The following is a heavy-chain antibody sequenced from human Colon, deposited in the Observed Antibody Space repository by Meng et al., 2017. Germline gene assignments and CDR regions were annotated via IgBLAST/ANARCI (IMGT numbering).Heavy chain of an antibody. J-gene: IGHJ4*02. CDR1: GGTITTHSY. D-gene: IGHD4-23*01. V-gene: IGHV4-4*02. Sequence: VHLVGSGPGLVKPSGTLSLTCAVSGGTITTHSYWSWVRQSPEKGLEWIGQIDHRGDPYYNPSLKSRVTMSVDRSKSQVSLQLTSVTAADTAVYYCARHGGYYQDYWGQGTLVTVSS. CDR2: IDHRGDP. CDR3: ARHGGYYQDY.